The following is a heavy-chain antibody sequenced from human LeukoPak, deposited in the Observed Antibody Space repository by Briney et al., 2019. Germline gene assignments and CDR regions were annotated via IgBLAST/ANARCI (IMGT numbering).Heavy chain of an antibody. J-gene: IGHJ6*02. CDR3: ARGVFHSGTSPRYGMDV. Sequence: SETLSLTCTVSGGSISSGGYYWSWIRQHPGKGLEWIGYIYYSGSTYYNPSLKSRVTISVDTSKNQFSLKLSSVTAADTAVYYCARGVFHSGTSPRYGMDVWGQGTTVTVSS. CDR2: IYYSGST. CDR1: GGSISSGGYY. D-gene: IGHD2-2*01. V-gene: IGHV4-31*03.